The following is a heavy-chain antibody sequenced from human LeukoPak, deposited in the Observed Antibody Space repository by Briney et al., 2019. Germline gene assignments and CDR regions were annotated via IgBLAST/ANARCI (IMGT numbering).Heavy chain of an antibody. CDR3: AKGRARGLPWGMDV. J-gene: IGHJ6*02. Sequence: GGSLRLSCAASGFTFSSVWMSWVRQAPGKGLEWVGRIKSKIDGGTTDYAAPVKGRFTISRDDSKDTLYLQMNSLKTEDTAVYYCAKGRARGLPWGMDVWGQGTTVTVSS. CDR2: IKSKIDGGTT. V-gene: IGHV3-15*01. CDR1: GFTFSSVW. D-gene: IGHD1-26*01.